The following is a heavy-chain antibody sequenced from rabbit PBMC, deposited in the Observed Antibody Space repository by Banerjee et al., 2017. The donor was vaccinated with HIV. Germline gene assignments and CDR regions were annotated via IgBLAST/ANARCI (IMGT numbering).Heavy chain of an antibody. J-gene: IGHJ4*01. Sequence: QEPLKETGGGLVQPGGSLTLTCTVSGFSLSSYSMNWVRQAPGKGLEYIGWISTGGSTYYASWVNGRFTISKTSSTTVTLQMTSLTAADTATYFCARDAAGSGYQFILWGPGTLVTVS. CDR2: ISTGGST. CDR1: GFSLSSYS. V-gene: IGHV1S17*01. CDR3: ARDAAGSGYQFIL. D-gene: IGHD8-1*01.